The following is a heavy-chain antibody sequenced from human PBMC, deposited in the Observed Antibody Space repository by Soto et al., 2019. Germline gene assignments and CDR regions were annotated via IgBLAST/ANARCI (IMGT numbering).Heavy chain of an antibody. D-gene: IGHD3-3*01. CDR3: AKELVRFSEWFYGLDV. Sequence: EVVLLVSGGGLIQPGGSLRLSCAASGFTFGIYAMTWVRQAPGQGLEWVSTISRRGSATYYADSVKGRFTISRDNSKNTVYLQMHSPSSEATAVYHCAKELVRFSEWFYGLDVWGQGTTVTVSS. J-gene: IGHJ6*02. CDR2: ISRRGSAT. V-gene: IGHV3-23*01. CDR1: GFTFGIYA.